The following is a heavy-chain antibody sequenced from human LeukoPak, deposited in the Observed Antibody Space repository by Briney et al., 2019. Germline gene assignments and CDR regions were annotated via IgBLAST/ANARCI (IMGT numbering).Heavy chain of an antibody. CDR2: ISGSGGST. CDR3: AKDMPAAGRVNFDY. J-gene: IGHJ4*02. CDR1: GFTFSSYA. Sequence: TGGSLRLSCAASGFTFSSYAMTWVRQAPGKGLEWVSTISGSGGSTYYADSVKGRFTISRDNSKNTLYLQMNSLRAEDTAVYYCAKDMPAAGRVNFDYWGQGTLVTVSS. D-gene: IGHD6-13*01. V-gene: IGHV3-23*01.